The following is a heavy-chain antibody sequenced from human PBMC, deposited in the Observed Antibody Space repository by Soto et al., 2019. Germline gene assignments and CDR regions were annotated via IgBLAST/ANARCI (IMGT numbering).Heavy chain of an antibody. CDR2: IYYSGST. CDR1: GGSISSGGYY. Sequence: SDTLSLTCTVSGGSISSGGYYWIWIRQHPGKGLEWIGYIYYSGSTYYNPSLKSRVTISVDKSKNQFSLKLSSVTAADTAVYYCARAGAVAGTGVDAFDIWGQGTMVTVS. CDR3: ARAGAVAGTGVDAFDI. J-gene: IGHJ3*02. D-gene: IGHD6-19*01. V-gene: IGHV4-31*03.